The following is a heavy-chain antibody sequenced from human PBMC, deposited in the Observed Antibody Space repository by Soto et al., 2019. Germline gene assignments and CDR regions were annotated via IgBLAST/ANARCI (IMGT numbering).Heavy chain of an antibody. J-gene: IGHJ6*02. CDR3: ARGLSSSATFYHYYGMDV. CDR2: INHSGST. CDR1: GGSVSSGSYY. Sequence: PSETLSLTCTVSGGSVSSGSYYWSWIRQPPGKGLEWIGEINHSGSTNYNPSLKSRVIISLETSKNQFSLILTSVTAADTAVYYCARGLSSSATFYHYYGMDVWGQGTTVTVSS. D-gene: IGHD6-6*01. V-gene: IGHV4-61*01.